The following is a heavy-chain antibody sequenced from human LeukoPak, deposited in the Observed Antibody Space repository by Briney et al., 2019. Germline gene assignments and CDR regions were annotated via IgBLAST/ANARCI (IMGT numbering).Heavy chain of an antibody. CDR2: ITSGSDAK. D-gene: IGHD3-10*01. J-gene: IGHJ6*02. Sequence: GGSLRLSCAASGFTFSTYTMDWVRQAPGKGLEWVSCITSGSDAKYYADSVKGRFTISRDNAKNSLYLQMNSLRAEDTAVYYCARDGLWFGETSYGMDVWGQGTTVTVSS. V-gene: IGHV3-48*04. CDR1: GFTFSTYT. CDR3: ARDGLWFGETSYGMDV.